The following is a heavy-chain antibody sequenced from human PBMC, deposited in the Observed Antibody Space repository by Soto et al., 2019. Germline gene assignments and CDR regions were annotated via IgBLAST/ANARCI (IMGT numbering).Heavy chain of an antibody. Sequence: SVKVSCKASGGTFSSYTISWVRQAPGQGLEWMGRIIAILGIANYAQKFQGRVTITADKSTSTAYMELSSLRSDHTAVYYCAPDDPPPFLYRGPYYYYYYVAVWGKGTTVTVSS. CDR2: IIAILGIA. CDR3: APDDPPPFLYRGPYYYYYYVAV. J-gene: IGHJ6*03. D-gene: IGHD2-2*01. V-gene: IGHV1-69*02. CDR1: GGTFSSYT.